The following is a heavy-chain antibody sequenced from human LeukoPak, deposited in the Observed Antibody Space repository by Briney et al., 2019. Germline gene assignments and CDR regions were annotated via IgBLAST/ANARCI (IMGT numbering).Heavy chain of an antibody. J-gene: IGHJ4*02. CDR2: ISSSGST. V-gene: IGHV4-61*02. Sequence: PSETLSLTCTVSGDSISSGDYYWSWIRQPAGKGLDWIGRISSSGSTNYNPSLKSRVTISVDTSKNQFSLKLSSVTAADTAVYYCARDGYNFLGLVYWGQGTLVTVSS. CDR3: ARDGYNFLGLVY. CDR1: GDSISSGDYY. D-gene: IGHD5-24*01.